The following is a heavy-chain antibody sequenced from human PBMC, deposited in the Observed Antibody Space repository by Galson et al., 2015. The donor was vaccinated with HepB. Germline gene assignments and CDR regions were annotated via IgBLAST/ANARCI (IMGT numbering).Heavy chain of an antibody. J-gene: IGHJ3*02. D-gene: IGHD5-18*01. V-gene: IGHV3-11*05. Sequence: SLRLSCAASGFTFSDYYMSWLRQAPGKGLEWVSYISSSSSYTNYADSVKGRFTISRDNAKNSLYLQMNSLRAEDTAVYYCARDQDCYGYSGAFDIWGQGTMVTVSS. CDR2: ISSSSSYT. CDR3: ARDQDCYGYSGAFDI. CDR1: GFTFSDYY.